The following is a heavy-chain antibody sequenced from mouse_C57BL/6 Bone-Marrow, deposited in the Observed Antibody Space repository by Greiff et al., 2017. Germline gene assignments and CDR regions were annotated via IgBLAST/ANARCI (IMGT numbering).Heavy chain of an antibody. Sequence: VQLQQSGAELVRPGASVKLSCKASGYTFTDYYINWVKQRPGQGLEWIARIYPGSGNTYYNEKFKGKATLTAEKSSSTAYMQLSSLTSEDSAVYFGARRVWLRQAMDYWGQGTSVTVSS. J-gene: IGHJ4*01. CDR2: IYPGSGNT. CDR3: ARRVWLRQAMDY. CDR1: GYTFTDYY. V-gene: IGHV1-76*01. D-gene: IGHD2-2*01.